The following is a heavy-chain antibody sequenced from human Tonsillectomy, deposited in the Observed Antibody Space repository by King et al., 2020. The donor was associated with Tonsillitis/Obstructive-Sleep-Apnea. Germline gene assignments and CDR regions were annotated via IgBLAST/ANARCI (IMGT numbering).Heavy chain of an antibody. J-gene: IGHJ3*02. CDR3: ARALGYCSGGSCRDAFDI. CDR1: GFTFSSYG. CDR2: IWYDGSNK. Sequence: VQLVESGGGVVQPGRSLRLSCAASGFTFSSYGMHWVRQAPGKGLEWVAVIWYDGSNKYYADSVKGRFTISRDNSKNTLSLQMNSLRAKDTAVYYCARALGYCSGGSCRDAFDIWGQGTMVTVSS. V-gene: IGHV3-33*01. D-gene: IGHD2-15*01.